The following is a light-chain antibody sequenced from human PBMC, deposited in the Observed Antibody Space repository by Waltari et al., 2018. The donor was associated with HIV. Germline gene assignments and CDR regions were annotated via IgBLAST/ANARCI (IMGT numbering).Light chain of an antibody. CDR2: GVY. J-gene: IGLJ3*02. CDR1: ISDVGTYNL. Sequence: QPALTQPASVSGSPGQSITISCSGSISDVGTYNLVSWYQQHPGKAPKPVIYGVYQRPSGMSARISGSKSGGTASLTITGLRAEDEAVYHCCTFGGTSSSLVCAGGTRLTVL. CDR3: CTFGGTSSSLV. V-gene: IGLV2-23*02.